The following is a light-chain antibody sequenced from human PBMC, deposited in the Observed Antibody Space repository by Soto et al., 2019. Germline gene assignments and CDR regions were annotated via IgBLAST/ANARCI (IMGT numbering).Light chain of an antibody. CDR3: QQGDSFPLT. CDR1: QDIGRW. J-gene: IGKJ4*01. V-gene: IGKV1-12*01. Sequence: DIQMTQSPSSVSASVGDRVTITCRASQDIGRWLAWFQQKPGEAPSLLIYTASTLHTGVSSRFSGSGSGTDFTLTITSLQPEDFATYYCQQGDSFPLTFVGGTKVEIK. CDR2: TAS.